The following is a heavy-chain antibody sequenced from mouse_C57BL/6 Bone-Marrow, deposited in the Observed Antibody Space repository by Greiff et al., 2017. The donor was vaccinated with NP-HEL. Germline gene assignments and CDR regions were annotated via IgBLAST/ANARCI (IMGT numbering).Heavy chain of an antibody. CDR2: INYDGSST. D-gene: IGHD2-4*01. CDR3: AREGGLRRRTYAMDY. Sequence: EVQGVESEGGLVQPGSSMKLSCTTSGFTFSDYYMAWVRQVPEQGLDWVANINYDGSSTYYLDSLKSRFIISRDNAKNILYLQMSRLKSEDTATYYCAREGGLRRRTYAMDYWGQGTAVTVSS. V-gene: IGHV5-16*01. J-gene: IGHJ4*01. CDR1: GFTFSDYY.